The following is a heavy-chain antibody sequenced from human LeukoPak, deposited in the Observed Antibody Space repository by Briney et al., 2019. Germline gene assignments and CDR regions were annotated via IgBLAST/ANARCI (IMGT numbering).Heavy chain of an antibody. J-gene: IGHJ4*02. V-gene: IGHV3-30*18. Sequence: GRSLRLSCVGSGFTFSDYAIHWVRQAPGKGLEWVAVSAHDEVGKQFADSVKGRFTLSRDNSRDSVHLQMNRLRDEDTAVYYCAKDRGYGEHEPFESWGQGSLVTVSS. CDR1: GFTFSDYA. CDR3: AKDRGYGEHEPFES. CDR2: SAHDEVGK. D-gene: IGHD4/OR15-4a*01.